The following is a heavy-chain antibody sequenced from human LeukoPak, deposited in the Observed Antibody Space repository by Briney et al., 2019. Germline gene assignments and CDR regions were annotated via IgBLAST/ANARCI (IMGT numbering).Heavy chain of an antibody. J-gene: IGHJ1*01. CDR3: ARESVLLWFGDQTGYFQH. CDR2: INHSGST. CDR1: GGSFSGYY. D-gene: IGHD3-10*01. Sequence: PSETLSLTCAVYGGSFSGYYWSWIRQPPGKGLEWIGEINHSGSTNYNPSLKSRVTISVDTSKNQFSLKLSSVTAEDTAVYYCARESVLLWFGDQTGYFQHWGQGTLVTVSS. V-gene: IGHV4-34*01.